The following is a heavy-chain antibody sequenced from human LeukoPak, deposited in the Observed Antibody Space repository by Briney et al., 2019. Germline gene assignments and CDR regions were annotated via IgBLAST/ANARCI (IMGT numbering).Heavy chain of an antibody. V-gene: IGHV3-11*04. Sequence: KSGGSLRLSCAASGFTFSDYNMRWLRQAPGKGREWVSSISRSGSTKYYADSVKGRFTISRDNAKNSLYLQMNSLRAEDTAVYYCAELGITMIGGVWGKGTTVTISS. CDR1: GFTFSDYN. J-gene: IGHJ6*04. D-gene: IGHD3-10*02. CDR3: AELGITMIGGV. CDR2: ISRSGSTK.